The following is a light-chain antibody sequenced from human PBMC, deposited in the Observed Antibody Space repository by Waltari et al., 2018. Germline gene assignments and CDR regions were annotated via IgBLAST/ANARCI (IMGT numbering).Light chain of an antibody. CDR3: QVWDGSTDVV. V-gene: IGLV3-21*02. CDR1: NIGSKS. CDR2: DDS. Sequence: SYVLTQPPSVSVAPGQTARVTCGGNNIGSKSVHWYQQRPGQAPILVLYDDSDRPSGIPDRFSGSNSGNTATLTISRVEAGDEADYYWQVWDGSTDVVFGGGTKLTVL. J-gene: IGLJ2*01.